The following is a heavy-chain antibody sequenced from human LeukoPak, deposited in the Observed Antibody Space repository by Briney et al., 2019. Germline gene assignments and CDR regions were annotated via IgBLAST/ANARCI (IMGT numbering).Heavy chain of an antibody. J-gene: IGHJ4*02. V-gene: IGHV3-23*01. CDR3: ARAYYYDSGSYYGHFDY. CDR1: AFTFGSYE. Sequence: GGSLRLSCAASAFTFGSYEMHWVRQAPVKGLEWVSTISGSGDATYYADSVKGRFTISRDNSKSTLYLQMNRLRAEDTAVYYCARAYYYDSGSYYGHFDYWGRGTLVTVSS. D-gene: IGHD3-10*01. CDR2: ISGSGDAT.